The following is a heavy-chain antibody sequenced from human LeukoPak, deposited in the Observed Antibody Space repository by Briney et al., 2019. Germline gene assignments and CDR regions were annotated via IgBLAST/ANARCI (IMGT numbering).Heavy chain of an antibody. Sequence: GGSLRLSCAASGFTFSNAWMSWVRQAPGKGLEWVGRIKSQTDGGTTDYAAPVKGRFTISRDDSKNTLYLQMNSLKTEDTAVYYCTTGLVRCITMVRGGACMDVWGQGTTVTVSS. CDR3: TTGLVRCITMVRGGACMDV. CDR2: IKSQTDGGTT. CDR1: GFTFSNAW. V-gene: IGHV3-15*01. J-gene: IGHJ6*02. D-gene: IGHD3-10*01.